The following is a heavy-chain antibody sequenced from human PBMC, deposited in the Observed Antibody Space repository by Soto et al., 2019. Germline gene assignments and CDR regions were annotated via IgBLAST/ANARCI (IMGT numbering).Heavy chain of an antibody. CDR3: ARSSSTSSSTYALYSSGPPRYFDY. J-gene: IGHJ4*02. CDR1: GASVSSATHY. V-gene: IGHV4-61*01. D-gene: IGHD2-2*01. CDR2: IYYSGTT. Sequence: PSETLSLTCTVSGASVSSATHYWNWIRQPPGKPLEWIGYIYYSGTTNYNPSLRSRVTISLDRSNDQFSLKLSSVTAADTAVYYCARSSSTSSSTYALYSSGPPRYFDYWGQGTLVTVSS.